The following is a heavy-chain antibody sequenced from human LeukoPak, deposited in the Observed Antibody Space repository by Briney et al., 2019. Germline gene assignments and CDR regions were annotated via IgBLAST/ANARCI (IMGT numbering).Heavy chain of an antibody. J-gene: IGHJ4*02. D-gene: IGHD2-2*02. CDR3: GRGFSIVPAGIPDY. V-gene: IGHV3-48*01. CDR1: GFTFISYS. Sequence: GGSLRLSCAASGFTFISYSMNWVRQAPGKGLEWVSYISSSSSIIYCTDSVKGRFTVSRDNAKNSLYLQMNSLRAENTAVYYCGRGFSIVPAGIPDYWGLGTLVTVSS. CDR2: ISSSSSII.